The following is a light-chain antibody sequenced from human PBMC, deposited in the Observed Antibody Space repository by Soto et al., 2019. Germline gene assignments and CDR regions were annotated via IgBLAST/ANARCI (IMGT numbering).Light chain of an antibody. CDR3: QQFSSYPLT. Sequence: EIVLTQSPVTLSLSPVERATLSCRASQSVGSSYLAWYQHKPGQAPRLLIYGSSSRATDIPDRFSGSGSGTDFTLTISRLEPEDFAVYYCQQFSSYPLTFGGGTKVDIK. V-gene: IGKV3-20*01. J-gene: IGKJ4*01. CDR1: QSVGSSY. CDR2: GSS.